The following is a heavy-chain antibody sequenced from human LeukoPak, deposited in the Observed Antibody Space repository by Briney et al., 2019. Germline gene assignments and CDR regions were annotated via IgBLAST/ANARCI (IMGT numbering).Heavy chain of an antibody. J-gene: IGHJ3*02. D-gene: IGHD2-15*01. CDR2: IYYSGST. CDR3: ARSACSGGTCYSQRGAFDI. V-gene: IGHV4-39*07. Sequence: KPSETLSLTCTVSGGSISSNSYYWGWIRQPPGKGLEWIGSIYYSGSTYYNPSLKSRVTISVDASNNQFSLKLNSVTAADTAVYYCARSACSGGTCYSQRGAFDIWGQGTMVTVSS. CDR1: GGSISSNSYY.